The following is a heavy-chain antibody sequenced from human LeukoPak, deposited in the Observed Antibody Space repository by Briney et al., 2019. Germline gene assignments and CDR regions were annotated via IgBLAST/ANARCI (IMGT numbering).Heavy chain of an antibody. D-gene: IGHD6-19*01. CDR3: AKDRWAVAGTRSKAFDI. CDR1: GFTFSSYW. V-gene: IGHV3-7*03. CDR2: IRQDGSVQ. J-gene: IGHJ3*02. Sequence: PGGSLRLSWAASGFTFSSYWMSWVRQAPGKGLEWVANIRQDGSVQNYVDSVKGRFTISRDNAKNSLYLQMTSLRAEDTALYYCAKDRWAVAGTRSKAFDIWGQGTMVTVSS.